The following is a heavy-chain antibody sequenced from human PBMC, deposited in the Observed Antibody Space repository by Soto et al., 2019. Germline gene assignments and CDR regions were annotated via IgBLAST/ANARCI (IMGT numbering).Heavy chain of an antibody. J-gene: IGHJ6*02. CDR2: IGTAGDT. V-gene: IGHV3-13*01. CDR3: ARDVFMVRGYGMDV. D-gene: IGHD3-10*01. Sequence: GGSLRLSCAASGFTFSSYDMHWVRQATGKGLEWVSAIGTAGDTYYPGSVKGRFTISRENAKNSLYLQMNSLRAEDTAVYYCARDVFMVRGYGMDVWGQGTTVTVSS. CDR1: GFTFSSYD.